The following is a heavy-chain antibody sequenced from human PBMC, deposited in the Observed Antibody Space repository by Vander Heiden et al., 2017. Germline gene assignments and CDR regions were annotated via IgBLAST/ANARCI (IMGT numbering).Heavy chain of an antibody. Sequence: EVQLLESGGGLVQPGGSLRLSCAASGFTFSSYAMSWVSQAPGKGLEWVSAISGSGGSTYYADSVKGRFTISRDNSKNTLYLQMNSLRAEDTAVYYCAKVNYGSGSYFYWGQGTLVTVSS. D-gene: IGHD3-10*01. CDR2: ISGSGGST. J-gene: IGHJ4*02. V-gene: IGHV3-23*01. CDR3: AKVNYGSGSYFY. CDR1: GFTFSSYA.